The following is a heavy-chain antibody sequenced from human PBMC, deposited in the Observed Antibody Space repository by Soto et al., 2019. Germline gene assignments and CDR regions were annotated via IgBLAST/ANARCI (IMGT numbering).Heavy chain of an antibody. CDR3: ARDASSTGTGWFDP. J-gene: IGHJ5*02. CDR1: GYTFTSYA. Sequence: ASVKVSCKASGYTFTSYAMHWVRQGPGQRLEWMGWINAGNGNRKYSQKFQGRVTITRDTSASTAYMELSSLRSEDTAVYYCARDASSTGTGWFDPWGQGTLVTVPQ. V-gene: IGHV1-3*01. D-gene: IGHD2-2*01. CDR2: INAGNGNR.